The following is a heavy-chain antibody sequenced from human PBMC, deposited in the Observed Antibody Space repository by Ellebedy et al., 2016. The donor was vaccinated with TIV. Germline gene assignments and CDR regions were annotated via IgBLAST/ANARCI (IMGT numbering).Heavy chain of an antibody. CDR1: GGSTSTYY. CDR3: ARGFLSKWLDP. Sequence: MPSETLSLTCTVSGGSTSTYYWTWIRQPPGKGLEWIGNVYYSGSPNYNPSLKSRVTISLATSKKQFSLKLDSVTAADTAVYYCARGFLSKWLDPWGRGILVTVAS. V-gene: IGHV4-59*01. J-gene: IGHJ5*02. CDR2: VYYSGSP.